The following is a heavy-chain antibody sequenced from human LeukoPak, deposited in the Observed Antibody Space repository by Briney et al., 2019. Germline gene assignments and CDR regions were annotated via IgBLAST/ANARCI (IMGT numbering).Heavy chain of an antibody. D-gene: IGHD2-2*01. V-gene: IGHV4-59*08. Sequence: SETLSLTCTVSGGSISSYYWSWIRQPPGKGLEWIGYIYYSGSTNYNPSLKSRVTISVDTSKNQFSLKLSSVTAADTAVYYCARAVPSYYGMDVWGQGTTVTVSS. CDR3: ARAVPSYYGMDV. CDR2: IYYSGST. J-gene: IGHJ6*02. CDR1: GGSISSYY.